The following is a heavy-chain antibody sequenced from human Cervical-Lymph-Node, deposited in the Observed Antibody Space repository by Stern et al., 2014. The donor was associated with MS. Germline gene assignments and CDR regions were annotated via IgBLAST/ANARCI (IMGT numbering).Heavy chain of an antibody. Sequence: VKLVASGAEVKKPGASVKVSCKASGYTFTSFGISLVRQATGQGLEWMGWISANNGNANYTQKLQGRVPMTTDTSTSTAYIELRSLRSDDTAVYYCARGLLGRENAFDIWGQGTMVTVSS. CDR3: ARGLLGRENAFDI. CDR1: GYTFTSFG. D-gene: IGHD2-15*01. J-gene: IGHJ3*02. CDR2: ISANNGNA. V-gene: IGHV1-18*01.